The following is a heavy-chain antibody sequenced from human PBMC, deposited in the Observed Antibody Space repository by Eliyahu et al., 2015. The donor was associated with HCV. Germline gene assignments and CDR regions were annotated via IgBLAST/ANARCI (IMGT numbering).Heavy chain of an antibody. Sequence: QVQLQESGPGLVKPSETLSLTCXXSGXXIXXXYWSWIRQPPGKGLEWIGYIHYSGSTNYNPSLKSRVTISVDTSKNQFSLNLTSVTAADTAMYYCASGGGGIAVTGTGGWFDPWGQGTLVTVSS. CDR1: GXXIXXXY. J-gene: IGHJ5*02. CDR2: IHYSGST. D-gene: IGHD6-19*01. V-gene: IGHV4-59*01. CDR3: ASGGGGIAVTGTGGWFDP.